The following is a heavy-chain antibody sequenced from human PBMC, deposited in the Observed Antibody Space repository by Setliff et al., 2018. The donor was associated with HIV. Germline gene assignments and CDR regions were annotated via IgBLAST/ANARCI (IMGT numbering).Heavy chain of an antibody. CDR2: IYSSGNT. CDR1: GGSINNNQ. CDR3: ARVYYDILTGYGYFDD. Sequence: SETLSLTRTVSGGSINNNQWSWIRQPPGQGLEWIGYIYSSGNTNYNPSLKSRVILSVDTSKNQFSLKLSSVTAADTAVYYCARVYYDILTGYGYFDDWGQGTLVTVSS. V-gene: IGHV4-4*09. J-gene: IGHJ4*02. D-gene: IGHD3-9*01.